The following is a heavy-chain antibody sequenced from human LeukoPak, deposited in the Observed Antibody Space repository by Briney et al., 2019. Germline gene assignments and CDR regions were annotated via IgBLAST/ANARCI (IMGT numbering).Heavy chain of an antibody. CDR1: GGSISSGSYY. CDR2: IYTSGST. J-gene: IGHJ5*02. Sequence: SETLSLTCTVSGGSISSGSYYWSWIRQPAGKGLEWIGRIYTSGSTNYNPSLKSRVTISVDTSKNQFSLKLSSVTAADTAVYYCARPRGVVVVAATMWFDPWGQGTLVTVSS. CDR3: ARPRGVVVVAATMWFDP. V-gene: IGHV4-61*02. D-gene: IGHD2-15*01.